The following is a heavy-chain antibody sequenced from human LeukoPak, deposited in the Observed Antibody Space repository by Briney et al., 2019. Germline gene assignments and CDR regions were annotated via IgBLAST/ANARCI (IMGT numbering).Heavy chain of an antibody. J-gene: IGHJ6*03. D-gene: IGHD6-6*01. CDR3: AKKGGAARYYYYYMDV. V-gene: IGHV4-34*01. CDR1: GGSFSGYY. CDR2: INHSGST. Sequence: PSETLSLTCAVYGGSFSGYYWSWIRQPPGKGLEWIGEINHSGSTNYNPSLKSRVTISVDTSKNQFSLKLSSVTAAGTAVYYCAKKGGAARYYYYYMDVWGKGTTVTVSS.